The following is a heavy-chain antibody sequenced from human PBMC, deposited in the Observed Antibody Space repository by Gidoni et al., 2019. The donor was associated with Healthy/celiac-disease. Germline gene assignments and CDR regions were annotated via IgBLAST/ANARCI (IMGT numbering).Heavy chain of an antibody. CDR2: IYYSGST. D-gene: IGHD3-3*01. V-gene: IGHV4-59*01. J-gene: IGHJ6*02. Sequence: QVQLQESGLGLVKPSETLSLTCTVSGGSISSYYWSWIRQPPGKGLEWIGYIYYSGSTNYNPSLKSRVTISVDTSKNQFSLKLSSVTAADTAVYYCARDTGWSGYYYYGMDVWGQGTTVTVSS. CDR3: ARDTGWSGYYYYGMDV. CDR1: GGSISSYY.